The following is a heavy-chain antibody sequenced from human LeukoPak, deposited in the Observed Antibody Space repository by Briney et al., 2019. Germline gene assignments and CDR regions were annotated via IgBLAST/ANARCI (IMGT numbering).Heavy chain of an antibody. V-gene: IGHV1-18*01. CDR1: GYTFTSYG. CDR3: ARDPGSGRPGDWFDP. Sequence: ASVKVSCKASGYTFTSYGTSWVRQAPGQGLEWMGWISAYNGNTNYAQKLQGRVTMTTDTSTSTAYMELRSLRSDDTAVYYCARDPGSGRPGDWFDPWGQGTLVTVSS. CDR2: ISAYNGNT. D-gene: IGHD6-19*01. J-gene: IGHJ5*02.